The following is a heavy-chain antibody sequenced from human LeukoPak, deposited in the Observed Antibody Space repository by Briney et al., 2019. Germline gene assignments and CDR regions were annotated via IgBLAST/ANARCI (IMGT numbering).Heavy chain of an antibody. CDR2: INPDGTVT. CDR1: GFTFNTCW. V-gene: IGHV3-74*01. D-gene: IGHD6-19*01. Sequence: GGSLRLSCAASGFTFNTCWMHWVRQAPGKGLVWVSPINPDGTVTTYADSVKGRFTISRDNAKNTLYLQMNSLKAEDTAVYYCVRDSPSGFFDLWGRGTLVTVSS. J-gene: IGHJ2*01. CDR3: VRDSPSGFFDL.